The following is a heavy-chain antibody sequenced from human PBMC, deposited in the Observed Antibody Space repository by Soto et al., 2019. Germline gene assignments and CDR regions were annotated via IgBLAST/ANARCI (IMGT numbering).Heavy chain of an antibody. CDR3: ARHPFLIAAAVFGYYYGMDV. V-gene: IGHV1-69*13. J-gene: IGHJ6*02. D-gene: IGHD6-13*01. Sequence: GASVKVSCKASGGTFSSYAISWVRQAPGQGLEWMGGIIPIFGTANYAQKFQGRVTITADESTSTAYMELSSLRSEDTAVYYCARHPFLIAAAVFGYYYGMDVWGQGTTVTVS. CDR1: GGTFSSYA. CDR2: IIPIFGTA.